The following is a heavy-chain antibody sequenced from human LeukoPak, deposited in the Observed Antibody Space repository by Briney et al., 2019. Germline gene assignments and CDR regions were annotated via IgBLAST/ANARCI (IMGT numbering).Heavy chain of an antibody. CDR3: TSFTIFGVVPGYRAFDI. V-gene: IGHV3-11*04. J-gene: IGHJ3*02. CDR2: ISSSGSTI. D-gene: IGHD3-3*01. Sequence: PGGSLRLSCAASGFTFSDYYMSWIRQAPGKGLEWVSYISSSGSTIYYADSVKGRFTISRDNAKNSLYLQMNSLRAEDTAVYYCTSFTIFGVVPGYRAFDIWGQGTMVTVSS. CDR1: GFTFSDYY.